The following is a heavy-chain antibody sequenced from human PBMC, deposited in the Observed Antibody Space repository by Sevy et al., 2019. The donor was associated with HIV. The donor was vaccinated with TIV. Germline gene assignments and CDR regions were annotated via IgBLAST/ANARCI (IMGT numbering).Heavy chain of an antibody. J-gene: IGHJ5*02. CDR2: IYHSGST. CDR3: ARLGIKGGAVVVAATVWFDP. D-gene: IGHD2-15*01. CDR1: GYSISSGYY. Sequence: SETLSLTCAVSGYSISSGYYWGWIRQPPGKGLEWIGSIYHSGSTYYNPSLKSRVTISVDTSKNQFSLKLGSVTAADTAVYYCARLGIKGGAVVVAATVWFDPWGQGTLVTVSS. V-gene: IGHV4-38-2*01.